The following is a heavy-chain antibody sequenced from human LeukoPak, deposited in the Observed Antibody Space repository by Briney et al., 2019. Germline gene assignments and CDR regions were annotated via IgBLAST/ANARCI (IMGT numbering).Heavy chain of an antibody. J-gene: IGHJ6*03. D-gene: IGHD6-13*01. CDR2: IYYSGST. CDR3: AREGYSSSWYGVGPDYYYYYMDV. Sequence: SETLSLTCTVSGGSISSYYWSWIRQPPGKGLEWIGYIYYSGSTNYNPSLKSRVTISVDTSKNQFSLKLSSVTAADTAVYYCAREGYSSSWYGVGPDYYYYYMDVWGEGTTVTVSS. CDR1: GGSISSYY. V-gene: IGHV4-59*01.